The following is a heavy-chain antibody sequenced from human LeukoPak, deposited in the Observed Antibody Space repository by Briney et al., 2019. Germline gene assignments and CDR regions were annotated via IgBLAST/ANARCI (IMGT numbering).Heavy chain of an antibody. CDR1: GFTFSSYS. CDR2: ISSSSNYM. J-gene: IGHJ4*02. D-gene: IGHD6-13*01. CDR3: ARGGYSSSWYHDS. V-gene: IGHV3-21*01. Sequence: NPGGSLRLSCVASGFTFSSYSMNWVRQAPGKGLEWVSSISSSSNYMYYADSVKGRFTISRDNAKNSLYLQMNSLRAEDTAVYYCARGGYSSSWYHDSWGQGILVTVSS.